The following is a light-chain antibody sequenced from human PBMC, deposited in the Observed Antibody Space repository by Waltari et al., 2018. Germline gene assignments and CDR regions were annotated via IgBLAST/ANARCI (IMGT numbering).Light chain of an antibody. Sequence: EIVMTQSPATLSMSPGETATLSCMASQGISSNFAWYQQKPRQAPRLLMYGKSTRASGFAAGVSGSGSGTEFTRTRGSLQSEDFATYYCRQYDIWLYTFGQGTKLEIK. CDR2: GKS. CDR1: QGISSN. CDR3: RQYDIWLYT. J-gene: IGKJ2*01. V-gene: IGKV3-15*01.